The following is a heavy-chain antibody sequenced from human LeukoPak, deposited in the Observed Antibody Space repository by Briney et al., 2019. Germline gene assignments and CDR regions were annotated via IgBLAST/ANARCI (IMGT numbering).Heavy chain of an antibody. J-gene: IGHJ4*02. CDR2: MLYRGST. V-gene: IGHV4-39*01. Sequence: RPSETLSLTCTVSGVSITTTSYYWGWIRQTPGKGLEWIGSMLYRGSTYYSPSLRSRVIISVDASKNHFFLTLSAVTAADSAVYYCAGQGGWGGAISFFDSWGQGTLVTVSS. CDR3: AGQGGWGGAISFFDS. D-gene: IGHD2-21*01. CDR1: GVSITTTSYY.